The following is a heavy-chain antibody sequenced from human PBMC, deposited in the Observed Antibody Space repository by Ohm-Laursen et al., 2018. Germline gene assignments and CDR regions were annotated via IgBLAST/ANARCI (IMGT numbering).Heavy chain of an antibody. D-gene: IGHD3-22*01. CDR2: MNPNSGNT. CDR3: ARGITMIVVAPGY. Sequence: AASVKVSCKASGYTFTSYDINWVRQATGQGLEWMGWMNPNSGNTGYAQKFQGRVTMTRNTSISTAYMELSSLRSEDTAVYYCARGITMIVVAPGYWGQGTLVTVSS. CDR1: GYTFTSYD. V-gene: IGHV1-8*01. J-gene: IGHJ4*02.